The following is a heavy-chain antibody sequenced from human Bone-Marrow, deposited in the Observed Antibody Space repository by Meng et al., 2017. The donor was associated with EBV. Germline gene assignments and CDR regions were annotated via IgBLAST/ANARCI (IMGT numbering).Heavy chain of an antibody. J-gene: IGHJ4*02. D-gene: IGHD4-17*01. V-gene: IGHV3-33*01. Sequence: VQRGGLGGGVVQPGRPLRLSCAVSGFTFSSYGMHWVRQAPGKGLEWVALIWYDGSNKFYANSVKGRFTISRDNSKSTLYLQMNSLRPEDTAVYYCARQLEVSSVTSLDYWGLGTLVTVSS. CDR1: GFTFSSYG. CDR2: IWYDGSNK. CDR3: ARQLEVSSVTSLDY.